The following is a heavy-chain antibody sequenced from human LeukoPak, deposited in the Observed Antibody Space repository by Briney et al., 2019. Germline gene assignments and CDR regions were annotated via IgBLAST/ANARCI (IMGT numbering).Heavy chain of an antibody. V-gene: IGHV3-53*01. CDR3: ARETLANSSGWYYYYYYMDV. CDR1: GFTVSSNY. Sequence: GGSLRLSCAASGFTVSSNYMSWVRQAPGKGLEWVSVIYSGGSTYYADSVKGRFTISRDNSKNTLYLQMNSLRAEDTAVYYCARETLANSSGWYYYYYYMDVWGKGTTVTVSS. J-gene: IGHJ6*03. D-gene: IGHD6-19*01. CDR2: IYSGGST.